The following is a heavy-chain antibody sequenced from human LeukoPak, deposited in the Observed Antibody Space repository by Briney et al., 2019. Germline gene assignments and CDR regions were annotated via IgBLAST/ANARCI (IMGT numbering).Heavy chain of an antibody. CDR2: LYYSGTT. V-gene: IGHV4-39*01. CDR1: GGSISSSTFS. D-gene: IGHD3-10*01. Sequence: SETLSLTCTVTGGSISSSTFSWGWIRQSPGKGLEWIGSLYYSGTTYYNPSLNSRVTISVDTSNNQFSLKLSSATVADTALYYCARVAGGSGSYTKWFDPWGQGTLVTVSS. J-gene: IGHJ5*02. CDR3: ARVAGGSGSYTKWFDP.